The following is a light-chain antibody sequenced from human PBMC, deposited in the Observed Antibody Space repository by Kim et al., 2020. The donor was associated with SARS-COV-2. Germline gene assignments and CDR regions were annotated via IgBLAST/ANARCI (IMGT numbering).Light chain of an antibody. CDR2: DIS. CDR1: TSDIGGYKY. J-gene: IGLJ1*01. CDR3: SSYADGNRYV. Sequence: GRSITIACTGTTSDIGGYKYVSWYQQLPGKAPKLLIFDISERPSGISNRFSGSKSGNTASLTISSLQAEDEADYYCSSYADGNRYVFGTGTKVTVL. V-gene: IGLV2-14*03.